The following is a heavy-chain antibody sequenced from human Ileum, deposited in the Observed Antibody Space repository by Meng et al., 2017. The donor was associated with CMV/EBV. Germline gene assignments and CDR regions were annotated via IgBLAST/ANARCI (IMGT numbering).Heavy chain of an antibody. Sequence: CRVSGGSISSGGHYWRWIRQDPGKGLEWIGYIDYSGSTYYNPSLKSRITISVDTSKNQFSLKLTSVTAADTAVYYCARLIAARRIDYWGQGTLVTVSS. CDR1: GGSISSGGHY. J-gene: IGHJ4*02. D-gene: IGHD6-6*01. CDR2: IDYSGST. V-gene: IGHV4-31*03. CDR3: ARLIAARRIDY.